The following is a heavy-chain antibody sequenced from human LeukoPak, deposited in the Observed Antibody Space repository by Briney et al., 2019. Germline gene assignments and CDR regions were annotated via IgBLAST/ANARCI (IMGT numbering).Heavy chain of an antibody. CDR1: GGSISSSSYY. CDR3: ARQNPAIPSGSMDV. J-gene: IGHJ6*02. Sequence: SETLSLTCTVSGGSISSSSYYWGWIRQPPGKGLEWIGSIYYSGSTYYNPSLKSRVTISVDTSKNQFSLKLSSVTAADTAVCYCARQNPAIPSGSMDVWGQGTTVTVSS. CDR2: IYYSGST. V-gene: IGHV4-39*01. D-gene: IGHD6-25*01.